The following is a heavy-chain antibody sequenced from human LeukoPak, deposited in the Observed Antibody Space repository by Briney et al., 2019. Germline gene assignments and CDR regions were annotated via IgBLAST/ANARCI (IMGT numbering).Heavy chain of an antibody. Sequence: KPSETLSLTCAVYGGSFSGYYWSWIRQPPGEGLEWIGEINHSGSTNYNPSLKSRVTISVDTSKNQFSLKLSSVTAADTAVYYCARESYYDSSGSNWFDPWGQGTLVTVSS. J-gene: IGHJ5*02. CDR2: INHSGST. V-gene: IGHV4-34*01. CDR1: GGSFSGYY. CDR3: ARESYYDSSGSNWFDP. D-gene: IGHD3-22*01.